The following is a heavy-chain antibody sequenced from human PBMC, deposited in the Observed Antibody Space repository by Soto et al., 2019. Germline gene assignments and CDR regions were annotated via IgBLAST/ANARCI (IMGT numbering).Heavy chain of an antibody. J-gene: IGHJ5*02. CDR1: GGSISSGDYY. D-gene: IGHD3-3*01. CDR2: IYYSGST. CDR3: ARWWSGSRQGFDP. Sequence: QVQLQESGPGLVKPSQTLSLTCTVSGGSISSGDYYWSWIRQHPGKGLEWIGYIYYSGSTYYNPSLKCRVTISVDTSKNQFSLKLGSVAAADTAVYYCARWWSGSRQGFDPWGQGTLVTVSS. V-gene: IGHV4-31*03.